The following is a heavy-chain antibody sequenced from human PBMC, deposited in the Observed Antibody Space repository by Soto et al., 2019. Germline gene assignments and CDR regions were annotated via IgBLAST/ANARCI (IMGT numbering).Heavy chain of an antibody. CDR3: ASSSWYVATNYYYYGMDV. CDR2: INHSGST. D-gene: IGHD6-13*01. J-gene: IGHJ6*02. CDR1: GGSFSGYY. V-gene: IGHV4-34*01. Sequence: SETLSLTSAVYGGSFSGYYWSWIRQPPGKGLEWIGEINHSGSTNYNPSLKSRVTISVDTSKNQFSLKLSSVTAADTAVYYCASSSWYVATNYYYYGMDVWGQGTTVTVSS.